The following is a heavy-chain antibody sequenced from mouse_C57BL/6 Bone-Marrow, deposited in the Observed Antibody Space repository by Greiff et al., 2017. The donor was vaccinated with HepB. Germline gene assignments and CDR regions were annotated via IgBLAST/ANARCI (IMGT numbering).Heavy chain of an antibody. CDR2: ISYDGSN. V-gene: IGHV3-6*01. D-gene: IGHD2-4*01. Sequence: DVKLQESGPGLVKPSQSLSLTCSVTGYSITSGYYWNWIRQFPGNKLEWMGYISYDGSNNYNPSLKNLTSITRDTSKNQFFLKLNSVTTEDTATYYCARDGGLRRYWYFDVWGTGTTVTVSS. CDR1: GYSITSGYY. J-gene: IGHJ1*03. CDR3: ARDGGLRRYWYFDV.